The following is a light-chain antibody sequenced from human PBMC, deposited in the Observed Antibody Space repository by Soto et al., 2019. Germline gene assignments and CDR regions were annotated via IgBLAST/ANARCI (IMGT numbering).Light chain of an antibody. CDR2: DAS. J-gene: IGKJ2*01. Sequence: EIVLTQSPATRSLSPGERATLSCRASQSISNYLAWYQQKPGQAPRLLIYDASNRATGIPARFRGSGSKTDFTLTISSLEPEDFAVYYCLQRGNWPLYTFGQGTKLEIK. CDR3: LQRGNWPLYT. CDR1: QSISNY. V-gene: IGKV3-11*01.